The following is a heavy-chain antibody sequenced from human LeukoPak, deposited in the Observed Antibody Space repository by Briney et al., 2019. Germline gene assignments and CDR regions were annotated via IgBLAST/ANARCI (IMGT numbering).Heavy chain of an antibody. V-gene: IGHV4-61*02. J-gene: IGHJ4*02. CDR2: IYTSGST. Sequence: SETLSLTCTVSGGSISSGDYYWSWIRQPAGKGLEWIGRIYTSGSTNYNPSLKSRVTISVDTSKNQFSLKLSSVTAADTAVYYCASTRPGSGSDYWGQGTLVTVSS. CDR3: ASTRPGSGSDY. CDR1: GGSISSGDYY.